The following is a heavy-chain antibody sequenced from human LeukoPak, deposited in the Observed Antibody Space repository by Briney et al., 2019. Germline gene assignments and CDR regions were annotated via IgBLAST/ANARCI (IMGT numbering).Heavy chain of an antibody. Sequence: PSETLSLTCTVSGGSISSYYWSWIRQPRGKGLEWIGYIYYSGSTNYNPSLKSRVTISVDTSKNQFSLKLSSVTAADTAVYYCARSPYCSGGSCYLDYWGQGTLVTVSS. CDR1: GGSISSYY. V-gene: IGHV4-59*08. CDR3: ARSPYCSGGSCYLDY. CDR2: IYYSGST. J-gene: IGHJ4*02. D-gene: IGHD2-15*01.